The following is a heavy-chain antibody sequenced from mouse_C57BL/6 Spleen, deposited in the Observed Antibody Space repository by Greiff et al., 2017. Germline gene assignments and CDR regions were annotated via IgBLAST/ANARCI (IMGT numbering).Heavy chain of an antibody. J-gene: IGHJ2*01. Sequence: QVQLQQPGAELVKPGASVKLSCKASGYTFTSYWMQWVKQRPGQGLEWIGEIDTSDSYPHYKQTFKGKATLTVDTSSSTAYMQLSSLTSEDSAVYYCARSRVTTVVDFDYWGQGTTLTVSS. D-gene: IGHD1-1*01. CDR2: IDTSDSYP. CDR3: ARSRVTTVVDFDY. CDR1: GYTFTSYW. V-gene: IGHV1-50*01.